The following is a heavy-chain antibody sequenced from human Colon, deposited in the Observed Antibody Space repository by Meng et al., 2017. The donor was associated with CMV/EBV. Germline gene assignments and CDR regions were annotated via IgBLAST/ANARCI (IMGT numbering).Heavy chain of an antibody. J-gene: IGHJ4*02. Sequence: SETLSLTCAVSGDSISRSSSYWVWIRQPPGKGLEWIGSMYHSGSAYYNPSLTSRVTMSVDTSKNQFSLKLNSETAADTAVYYCARSLNTVAGAVVPYYFDNWGQGTLVTVSS. CDR2: MYHSGSA. V-gene: IGHV4-39*07. CDR1: GDSISRSSSY. CDR3: ARSLNTVAGAVVPYYFDN. D-gene: IGHD4-23*01.